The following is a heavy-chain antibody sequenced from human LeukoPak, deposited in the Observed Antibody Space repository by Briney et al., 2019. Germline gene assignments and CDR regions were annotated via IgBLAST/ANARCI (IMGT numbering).Heavy chain of an antibody. Sequence: ASVKVSCKASGYTFTSYGISWVRQAPGQGLEWMGGIIPIFGTANYAQKFQGRVTITADESTSTAYMELSSLRSEDTAMYYCARAPYYYDSSGYYPGPRDYYYYYGMDVWGQGTTVTVSS. V-gene: IGHV1-69*13. CDR2: IIPIFGTA. J-gene: IGHJ6*02. CDR1: GYTFTSYG. CDR3: ARAPYYYDSSGYYPGPRDYYYYYGMDV. D-gene: IGHD3-22*01.